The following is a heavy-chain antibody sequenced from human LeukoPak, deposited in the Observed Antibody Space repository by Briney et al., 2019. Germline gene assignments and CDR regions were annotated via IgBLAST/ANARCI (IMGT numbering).Heavy chain of an antibody. J-gene: IGHJ4*02. Sequence: GGSLRLSCAASGFTFSDYYMSWIRQAPGKGLEWVSYISSSGSTIYYADSVKGRFTSSRDNAKNSLYLQMNSLRAEDTAVYYRARNLPAYYYDSSGQYYFDYWGQGTLVTVSS. V-gene: IGHV3-11*01. CDR2: ISSSGSTI. CDR3: ARNLPAYYYDSSGQYYFDY. D-gene: IGHD3-22*01. CDR1: GFTFSDYY.